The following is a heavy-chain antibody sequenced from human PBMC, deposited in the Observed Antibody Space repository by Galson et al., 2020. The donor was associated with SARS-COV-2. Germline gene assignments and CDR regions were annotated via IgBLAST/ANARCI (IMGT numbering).Heavy chain of an antibody. V-gene: IGHV4-30-2*01. J-gene: IGHJ4*02. CDR3: AREYNYRFDY. CDR2: LYHSESA. D-gene: IGHD5-12*01. Sequence: SETLSLTCAVSSGSISSGGYSWGWIRQPPGKALEWIGYLYHSESAYYNPSLNSRVTISADKSKMQFSLKLSSVTAADTAVYYCAREYNYRFDYWGQGLLVTVSS. CDR1: SGSISSGGYS.